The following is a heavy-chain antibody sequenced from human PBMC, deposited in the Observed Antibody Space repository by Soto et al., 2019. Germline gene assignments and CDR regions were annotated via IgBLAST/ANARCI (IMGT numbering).Heavy chain of an antibody. D-gene: IGHD3-22*01. CDR3: AHRRVNCGVDV. Sequence: QITLKESGPTLVKPTQTLTLTCTLSGFSLSTSGVGVAWIRQPPGKALEWLAGIHWDDSTNYSPSLNSRLTITKDASKNQVVLTMTNMDPVDTATYYCAHRRVNCGVDVWCEGTTVTVSS. CDR1: GFSLSTSGVG. V-gene: IGHV2-5*02. J-gene: IGHJ6*04. CDR2: IHWDDST.